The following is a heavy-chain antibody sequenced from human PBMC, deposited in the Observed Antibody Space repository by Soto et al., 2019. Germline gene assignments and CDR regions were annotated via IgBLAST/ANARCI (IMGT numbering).Heavy chain of an antibody. V-gene: IGHV3-33*01. Sequence: QVQLVESGGGVVQPERSLRLSCAASGFTFSRQAMNWVRQAPGRGLEWVAVIWYHGIDKYYADSEKGRFTISRDNSKNTVYLQMNSLRCEDTAVYYCATGFLGLCTGGNCPLDYWGQGTLVTVSS. CDR2: IWYHGIDK. CDR3: ATGFLGLCTGGNCPLDY. J-gene: IGHJ4*02. D-gene: IGHD2-15*01. CDR1: GFTFSRQA.